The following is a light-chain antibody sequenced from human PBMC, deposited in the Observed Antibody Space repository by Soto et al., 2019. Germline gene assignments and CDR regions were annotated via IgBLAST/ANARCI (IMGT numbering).Light chain of an antibody. CDR2: GAS. CDR3: QQYHSSHT. V-gene: IGKV3-20*01. CDR1: QSVSSNY. J-gene: IGKJ1*01. Sequence: EIVLTQSPGTLSLSPGERATLSCRASQSVSSNYLAWYQQKPGQAPRLLIYGASSRATGIPDRFSGSGSGTDFTLTISRLEPEDFAVYYCQQYHSSHTFGQGTKVDI.